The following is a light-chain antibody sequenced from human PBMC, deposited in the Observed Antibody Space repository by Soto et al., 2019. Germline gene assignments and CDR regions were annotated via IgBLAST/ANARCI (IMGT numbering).Light chain of an antibody. V-gene: IGLV2-14*01. Sequence: QSVLTQSASVSGFPGHSITISCTGTSSDVGNYNYVSWYQQHPGEVPKLIIFNVNNRPSGVFNRFSGSKSGNTASLTISWLQAEDEADYYCSSFTSSTTYVFGTGTKVTVL. CDR2: NVN. CDR1: SSDVGNYNY. J-gene: IGLJ1*01. CDR3: SSFTSSTTYV.